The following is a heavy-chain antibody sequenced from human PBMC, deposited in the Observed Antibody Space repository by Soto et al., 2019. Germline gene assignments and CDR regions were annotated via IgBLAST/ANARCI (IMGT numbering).Heavy chain of an antibody. CDR3: ARGPSFDCSSTSCYGATDHYYYMDV. V-gene: IGHV4-59*01. Sequence: PSETLSLTCTVSGGSISGYYWSWIRQPPGKGLEWIGYIYYSGSTNYNPSLKSRVTISVDTSKNQFSLKLSSVTAADTAVYYCARGPSFDCSSTSCYGATDHYYYMDVWGKGTTVTVSS. CDR1: GGSISGYY. J-gene: IGHJ6*03. CDR2: IYYSGST. D-gene: IGHD2-2*01.